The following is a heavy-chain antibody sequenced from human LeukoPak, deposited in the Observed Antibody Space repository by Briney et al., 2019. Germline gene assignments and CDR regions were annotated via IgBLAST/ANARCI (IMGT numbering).Heavy chain of an antibody. V-gene: IGHV4-34*01. CDR2: INHSGST. CDR3: ARTYYYGSGSYRPPRGYFQH. J-gene: IGHJ1*01. D-gene: IGHD3-10*01. CDR1: GGSFSGYY. Sequence: SGTLSLTCAVYGGSFSGYYWSWIRQPPGKGLEWIGEINHSGSTNYNPSLKSRVTISVDTSKNQFSLKLSSVTAADTAVYYCARTYYYGSGSYRPPRGYFQHWGQGTLVIVSS.